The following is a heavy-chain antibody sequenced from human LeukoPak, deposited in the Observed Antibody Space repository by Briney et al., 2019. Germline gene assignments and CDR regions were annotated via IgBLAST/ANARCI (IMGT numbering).Heavy chain of an antibody. Sequence: GASVKVSCKASGYTFTSYGISWVRQAPGQGLEWMGGIIPIFGTANYAQKFQGRVTITADESTSTAYMELSSLRSEDTAVYYCARDRSRYSSGDYYYGMDVWGQGTTVTVSS. CDR2: IIPIFGTA. CDR3: ARDRSRYSSGDYYYGMDV. D-gene: IGHD6-19*01. V-gene: IGHV1-69*13. CDR1: GYTFTSYG. J-gene: IGHJ6*02.